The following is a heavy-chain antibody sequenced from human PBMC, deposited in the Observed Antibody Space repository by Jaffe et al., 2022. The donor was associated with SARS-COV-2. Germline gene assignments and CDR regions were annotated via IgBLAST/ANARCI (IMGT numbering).Heavy chain of an antibody. V-gene: IGHV3-33*03. CDR1: GFTFTSRG. Sequence: QEQLVESGGGVVQPGKSLRLSCAASGFTFTSRGMHWVRQCPGKGLEWVAVIWNDGSHRYYGDAVQGRFSISRDDPKNTLYLQMNNLRVEDTAVYYCARRGGYSGDDLDLWGQGVPVTVSS. CDR3: ARRGGYSGDDLDL. D-gene: IGHD5-12*01. J-gene: IGHJ5*02. CDR2: IWNDGSHR.